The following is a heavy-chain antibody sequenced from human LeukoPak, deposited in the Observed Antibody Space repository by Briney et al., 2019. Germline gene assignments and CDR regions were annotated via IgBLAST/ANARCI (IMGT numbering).Heavy chain of an antibody. Sequence: PGGSLRLSCAASGFTFSDYDMHWVRQATGKGLEWVSAIGTAGDTYYTGSVKGRFTISRDNAKNSLYLQMNSLRDEDTAVYFCARVAVGATHLDYWGQGTLVTVSS. J-gene: IGHJ4*02. CDR2: IGTAGDT. CDR3: ARVAVGATHLDY. D-gene: IGHD1-26*01. CDR1: GFTFSDYD. V-gene: IGHV3-13*01.